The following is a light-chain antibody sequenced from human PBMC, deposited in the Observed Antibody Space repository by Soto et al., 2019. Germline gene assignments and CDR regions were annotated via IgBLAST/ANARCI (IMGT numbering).Light chain of an antibody. CDR2: EAT. J-gene: IGKJ5*01. CDR3: QQSYITPVT. V-gene: IGKV1-12*01. CDR1: QGLKF. Sequence: DIPMTQSPSSVSASVGDTVTITCRASQGLKFLAWYXQKNGKXXRXLIYEATNLQSGVPPRFSGSGSGTDLTITISSLKPEDGETDDGQQSYITPVTFGQGTRLEIK.